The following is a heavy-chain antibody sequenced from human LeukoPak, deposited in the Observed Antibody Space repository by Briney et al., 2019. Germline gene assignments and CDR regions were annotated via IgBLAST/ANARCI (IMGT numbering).Heavy chain of an antibody. V-gene: IGHV3-23*01. CDR2: ITGSGSGT. D-gene: IGHD5-12*01. J-gene: IGHJ4*02. Sequence: GGSLGLSCAASGPTFSVYAMSWVRQAPGKGLEWVSGITGSGSGTYYADSVKGRFTISRDNSKNTLFLQMNRLTAEDTAVFYCARGGGYSGYLFYFDSWGQGTLVSVSS. CDR3: ARGGGYSGYLFYFDS. CDR1: GPTFSVYA.